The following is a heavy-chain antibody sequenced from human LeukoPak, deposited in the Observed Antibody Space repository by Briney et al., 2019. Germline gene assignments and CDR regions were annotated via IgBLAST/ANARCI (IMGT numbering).Heavy chain of an antibody. D-gene: IGHD6-19*01. J-gene: IGHJ4*02. V-gene: IGHV5-51*01. CDR1: GYSFTSYW. CDR3: ARHQSGWYKYYFDY. Sequence: ESLKISCKGSGYSFTSYWIGWVRQIPGKGLEWMGIIYPGDSDTRYSPPFQGQVTISADKSISTAYLQWSSLKASDTAMYYGARHQSGWYKYYFDYWGQETLVTVSS. CDR2: IYPGDSDT.